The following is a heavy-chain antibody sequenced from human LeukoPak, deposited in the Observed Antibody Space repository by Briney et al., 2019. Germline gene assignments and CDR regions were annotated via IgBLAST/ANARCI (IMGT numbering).Heavy chain of an antibody. CDR1: GGSFSGYY. CDR2: INHSGST. D-gene: IGHD3-10*01. J-gene: IGHJ4*02. V-gene: IGHV4-34*01. Sequence: SETLSLTCAVYGGSFSGYYWSWIRQPPGKGLEWIGEINHSGSTNYNPSLKSRVTISVDTSKNQFSVKLSSVTAADTAVYYCATRASLSLYYYGSGSYPADYYFDYWGQGTLVTVSS. CDR3: ATRASLSLYYYGSGSYPADYYFDY.